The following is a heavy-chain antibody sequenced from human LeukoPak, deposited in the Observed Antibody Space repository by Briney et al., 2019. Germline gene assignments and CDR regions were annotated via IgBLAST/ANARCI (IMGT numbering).Heavy chain of an antibody. CDR3: ARRSGVAVAGAFDY. Sequence: GGSLRLSCAASGFTFSNYAMRWVRRAPGKGLEWVSGISGSGDSTYYADSVKGRFTISRDNSKNTLYLQMNSLRAEDTAVYFCARRSGVAVAGAFDYWGQGTLVTVSS. J-gene: IGHJ4*02. CDR2: ISGSGDST. CDR1: GFTFSNYA. V-gene: IGHV3-23*01. D-gene: IGHD6-19*01.